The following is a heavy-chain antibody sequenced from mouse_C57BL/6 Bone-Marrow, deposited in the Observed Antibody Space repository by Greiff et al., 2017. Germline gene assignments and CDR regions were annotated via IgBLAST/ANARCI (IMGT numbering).Heavy chain of an antibody. CDR1: GFSLTSYG. CDR3: ARKGDGYPYYAMDY. V-gene: IGHV2-2*01. CDR2: IWSGGST. Sequence: VQRVESGPGLVQPSQSLSITCTVSGFSLTSYGVHWVRQSPGKGLEWLGVIWSGGSTDYNAAFISRLSISKDKSKSEVFFKMNSLQADDTAIYYCARKGDGYPYYAMDYWGQGASDTVSS. J-gene: IGHJ4*01. D-gene: IGHD2-3*01.